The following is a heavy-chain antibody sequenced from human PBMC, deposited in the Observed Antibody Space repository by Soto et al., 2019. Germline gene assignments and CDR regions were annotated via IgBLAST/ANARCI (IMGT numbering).Heavy chain of an antibody. J-gene: IGHJ6*02. Sequence: ESGGGVVQPGRSLRLSCAASGFTFSSYAMHGVRQAPGKGLEWAAVISYDGSNKYYADSVKGRFTISRDNSKNTLYLHMNSLRAADTAVYYCARCRVRNNWNYYYYGMDVWGQGTTVTVSS. CDR1: GFTFSSYA. CDR2: ISYDGSNK. CDR3: ARCRVRNNWNYYYYGMDV. V-gene: IGHV3-30-3*01. D-gene: IGHD1-20*01.